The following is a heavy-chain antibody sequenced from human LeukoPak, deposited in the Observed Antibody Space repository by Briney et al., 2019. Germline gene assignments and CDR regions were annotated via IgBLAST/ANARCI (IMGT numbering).Heavy chain of an antibody. CDR3: AGGRYSNTWYVDY. CDR1: GFTFSRYS. CDR2: ISSSSSTI. J-gene: IGHJ4*02. D-gene: IGHD6-13*01. V-gene: IGHV3-48*04. Sequence: GGSLRLSCVASGFTFSRYSMNWIRQAPGKGLEWVSYISSSSSTIYYADSVKGRFTTSRDNAKNSLYLQMNSLKAEDTAVYYCAGGRYSNTWYVDYWGQGTLVTVSS.